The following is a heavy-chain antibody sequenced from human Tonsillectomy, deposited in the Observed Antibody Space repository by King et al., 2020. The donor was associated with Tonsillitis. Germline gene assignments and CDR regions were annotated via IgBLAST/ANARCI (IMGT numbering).Heavy chain of an antibody. D-gene: IGHD6-13*01. CDR1: GFTFSSYS. V-gene: IGHV3-48*01. CDR2: ISSSSSTI. Sequence: VQLVESGGGLVQPGGSLRLSCAASGFTFSSYSMNWVRQAPGKGLEWVSYISSSSSTIYYADSVKGRFTLSRDNAKNSLYLQMNSLRAEDTAVYSCARDRVAAAGPALLGYWGQGTLVTVSS. CDR3: ARDRVAAAGPALLGY. J-gene: IGHJ4*02.